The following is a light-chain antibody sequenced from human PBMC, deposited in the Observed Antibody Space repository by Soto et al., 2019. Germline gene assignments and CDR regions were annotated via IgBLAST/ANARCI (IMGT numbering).Light chain of an antibody. J-gene: IGLJ3*02. CDR3: SSYGASSTL. CDR1: SSDIGSYNY. V-gene: IGLV2-14*03. Sequence: QSALTQPASLSVSPGQSITISCTGTSSDIGSYNYVSWYQQHPGKAPNLMIFDVSYRPSGISDRFSGSKSGNTASLTISGLQPEDEADYYCSSYGASSTLFGGGTKVTVL. CDR2: DVS.